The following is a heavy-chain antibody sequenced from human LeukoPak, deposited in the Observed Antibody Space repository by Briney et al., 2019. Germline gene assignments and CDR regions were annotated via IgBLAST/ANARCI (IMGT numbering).Heavy chain of an antibody. CDR2: INHSGST. CDR1: GVSFSGYY. V-gene: IGHV4-34*01. Sequence: SETLSLTCAVYGVSFSGYYGSWIRQPPGKGLEWIGEINHSGSTNYNPSLKSRVTISVDTSKNQFSLKLSSVTAAVTAVYYCARKPLYLNWFDPWGQGTLVTVSS. CDR3: ARKPLYLNWFDP. J-gene: IGHJ5*02. D-gene: IGHD2-2*02.